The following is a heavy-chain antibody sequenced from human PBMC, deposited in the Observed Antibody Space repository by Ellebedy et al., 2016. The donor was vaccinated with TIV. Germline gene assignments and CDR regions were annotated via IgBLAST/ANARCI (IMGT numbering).Heavy chain of an antibody. J-gene: IGHJ4*02. V-gene: IGHV3-7*03. CDR2: INKDGSEK. D-gene: IGHD3-10*01. CDR3: ASPPGVVAL. Sequence: PGGSLRLSCARSGFTFSFYWMSWVRQAPGKGPEWVANINKDGSEKFYVDSVKGRFTISRDNAKNSLYLQMNSLRAEDTAVYSCASPPGVVALWGQGTLVTVSS. CDR1: GFTFSFYW.